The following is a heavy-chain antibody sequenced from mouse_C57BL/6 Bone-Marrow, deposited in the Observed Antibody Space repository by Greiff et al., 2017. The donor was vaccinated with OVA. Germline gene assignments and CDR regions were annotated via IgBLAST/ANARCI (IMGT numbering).Heavy chain of an antibody. CDR2: IDPENGDT. CDR3: TTSYYDGYYRFAY. D-gene: IGHD2-3*01. J-gene: IGHJ3*01. Sequence: DVKLQESGAELVRPGASVKLSCTASGFNIKDDYMHWVKQRPEQGLEWIGWIDPENGDTEYASKFQGKATITADTSSNTAYLQLSSLTSEENAVYYCTTSYYDGYYRFAYWGQGTLVTVSA. V-gene: IGHV14-4*01. CDR1: GFNIKDDY.